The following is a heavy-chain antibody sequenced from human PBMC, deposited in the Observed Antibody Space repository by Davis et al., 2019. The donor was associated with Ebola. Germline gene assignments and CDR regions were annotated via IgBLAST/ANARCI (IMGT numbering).Heavy chain of an antibody. V-gene: IGHV4-34*01. CDR3: ARGGQQQLVRGIYYYYYGMDV. CDR2: INHSGST. D-gene: IGHD6-13*01. CDR1: GGSFSGYY. J-gene: IGHJ6*02. Sequence: MPSETLSLTCAVYGGSFSGYYWSWIRQPPGKGLEWIGEINHSGSTNYNPSLKSRVTISVDTSKNQFSLKLSSVTAADTAVYYCARGGQQQLVRGIYYYYYGMDVWGQGTTVTVSS.